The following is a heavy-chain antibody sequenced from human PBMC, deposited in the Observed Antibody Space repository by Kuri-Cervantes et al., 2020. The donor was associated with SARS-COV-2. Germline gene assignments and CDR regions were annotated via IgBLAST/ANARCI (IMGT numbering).Heavy chain of an antibody. CDR3: ARGLGYSYGRRSPQGDF. D-gene: IGHD5-18*01. CDR2: ISYIGST. CDR1: GGSISSYY. V-gene: IGHV4-59*12. Sequence: GSLRLSCTVSGGSISSYYWSWVRQPPGKGLEWIGYISYIGSTFYHPSLKSRVTISSDTSRNQFSLRLTSVTAADTAVYFCARGLGYSYGRRSPQGDFWGQGILVTVSS. J-gene: IGHJ4*02.